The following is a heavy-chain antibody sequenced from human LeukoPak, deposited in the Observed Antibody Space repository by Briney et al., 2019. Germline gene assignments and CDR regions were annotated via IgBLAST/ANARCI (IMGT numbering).Heavy chain of an antibody. J-gene: IGHJ4*02. V-gene: IGHV4-4*08. D-gene: IGHD6-19*01. CDR2: IYTSGST. Sequence: SETLSLTCTVSAGSITSYYWSWIRQPPGKGLEWIGRIYTSGSTNYNPSLKSRVTISVDTSKNQFSLKLSSVTAADTAVYYCARVVAVAGIYYFDYWGQGTLVTVSS. CDR3: ARVVAVAGIYYFDY. CDR1: AGSITSYY.